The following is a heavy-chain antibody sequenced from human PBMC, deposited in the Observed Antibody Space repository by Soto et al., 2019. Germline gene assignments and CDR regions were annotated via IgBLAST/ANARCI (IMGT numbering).Heavy chain of an antibody. D-gene: IGHD6-25*01. CDR2: ISGTGAYT. CDR1: GFTFSSYT. CDR3: ARETPGVSSGDV. Sequence: GGSLRLSCAASGFTFSSYTMNWVRQAPGKGLEWVSSISGTGAYTYYADSLKGRFTISRDNAKTSVYLQMDSLRAEDTAVYYCARETPGVSSGDVWGQGTMVTVSS. V-gene: IGHV3-21*01. J-gene: IGHJ3*01.